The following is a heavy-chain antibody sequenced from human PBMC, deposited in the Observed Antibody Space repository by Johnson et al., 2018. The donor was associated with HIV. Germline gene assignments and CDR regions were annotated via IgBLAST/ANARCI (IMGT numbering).Heavy chain of an antibody. V-gene: IGHV3-20*04. J-gene: IGHJ3*02. D-gene: IGHD3-22*01. CDR3: ARGFGNSGYYYGRFGAFDI. Sequence: MQLVESGGGVVRPGGSLRLSCAASGFTFDDYGMSWVRQAPGKGLEWVSGINWNGGSRGYADSVKGRFTISRDNSKNSLHLQMNSLRAEDTALYYCARGFGNSGYYYGRFGAFDIWGQGTMVTVSS. CDR1: GFTFDDYG. CDR2: INWNGGSR.